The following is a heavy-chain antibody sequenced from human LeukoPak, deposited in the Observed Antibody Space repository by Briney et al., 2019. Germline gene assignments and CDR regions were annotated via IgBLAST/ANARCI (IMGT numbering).Heavy chain of an antibody. Sequence: GGSLRLSCAASGFTFSDHYMSWIRQAPGKGLECVSYISSGGSTTYYTDSVKGRFTISRDNAKNSLYLQMNSLRAEDTAVYYCARDPSAEIRFLEWLSPGAFDIWGQGTMVTVSS. CDR1: GFTFSDHY. CDR3: ARDPSAEIRFLEWLSPGAFDI. J-gene: IGHJ3*02. V-gene: IGHV3-11*04. CDR2: ISSGGSTT. D-gene: IGHD3-3*01.